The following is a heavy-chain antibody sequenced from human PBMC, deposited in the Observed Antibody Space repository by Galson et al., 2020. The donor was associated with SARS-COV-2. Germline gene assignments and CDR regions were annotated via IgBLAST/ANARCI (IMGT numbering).Heavy chain of an antibody. J-gene: IGHJ4*02. V-gene: IGHV4-59*12. Sequence: ASETLSLTCTVSGVSMNNYYWSWNRQPPGKGLEWIGYIFYTGSTTYSPSLKSRVTISIDTSKNQFSLKLNAVTAADTAVYYCAREGGRAGSDYGGQGTLVTVSS. D-gene: IGHD6-19*01. CDR1: GVSMNNYY. CDR3: AREGGRAGSDY. CDR2: IFYTGST.